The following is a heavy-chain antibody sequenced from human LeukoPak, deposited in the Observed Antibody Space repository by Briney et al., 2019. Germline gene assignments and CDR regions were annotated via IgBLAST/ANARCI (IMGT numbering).Heavy chain of an antibody. Sequence: PSETLSLTCAVYGGSFSGYYWSWIRQPPGKGLEWIGEINHSGSTNYNPSLKSRVTISVDTSKNQFSLKLSSVTAADTAVYYCARAVGYCSSTSCPIDYWGQGTLVTASS. CDR3: ARAVGYCSSTSCPIDY. J-gene: IGHJ4*02. D-gene: IGHD2-2*01. CDR1: GGSFSGYY. V-gene: IGHV4-34*01. CDR2: INHSGST.